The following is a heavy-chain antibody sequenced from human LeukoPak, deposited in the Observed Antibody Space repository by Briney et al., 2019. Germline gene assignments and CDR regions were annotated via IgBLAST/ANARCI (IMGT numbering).Heavy chain of an antibody. V-gene: IGHV3-23*01. Sequence: PGGSLRLSCAASGFIFSNYALMWVRQAPGKGLEWVSSITGRGDETFYADSVKGRFSLSRDNSKNMLYLQMYSLGPEDTAIYYCAKGAAAGLVDWFDPWGQGTLVTVSS. D-gene: IGHD6-13*01. CDR2: ITGRGDET. J-gene: IGHJ5*02. CDR1: GFIFSNYA. CDR3: AKGAAAGLVDWFDP.